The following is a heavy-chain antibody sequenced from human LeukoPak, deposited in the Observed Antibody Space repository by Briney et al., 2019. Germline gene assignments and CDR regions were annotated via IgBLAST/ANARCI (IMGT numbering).Heavy chain of an antibody. J-gene: IGHJ4*02. CDR2: ISGSGGST. CDR3: AKDRRYGSGSYYTPTFDY. D-gene: IGHD3-10*01. CDR1: EFTVSSNY. Sequence: PGGSLRLSCAASEFTVSSNYMSWVRQAPGKGLEWVSAISGSGGSTYYADSVKGRFTISRDNSMNTLYLQMNSLGAEDTAVYYCAKDRRYGSGSYYTPTFDYWGQGTLVTVSS. V-gene: IGHV3-23*01.